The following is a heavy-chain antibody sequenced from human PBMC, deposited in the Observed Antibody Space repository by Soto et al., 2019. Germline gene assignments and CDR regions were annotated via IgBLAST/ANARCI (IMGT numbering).Heavy chain of an antibody. CDR2: INHSGST. CDR3: ASIAVYYFDY. CDR1: GGSFSGYY. V-gene: IGHV4-34*01. J-gene: IGHJ4*02. Sequence: SETLSLTCAVYGGSFSGYYWSWIRQPPGKGLEWIGEINHSGSTNYNPSLKSRVTISVDTSKNQFSLKLSSVTAADTAVYYCASIAVYYFDYWGQGTLVTVSS. D-gene: IGHD6-19*01.